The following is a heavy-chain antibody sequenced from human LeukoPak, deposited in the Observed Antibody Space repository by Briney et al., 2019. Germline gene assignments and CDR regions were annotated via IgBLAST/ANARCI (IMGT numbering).Heavy chain of an antibody. CDR1: GFTVSSNY. Sequence: GQSLRLSCAAHGFTVSSNYMSWVRQAPGKGLEWVAVISYDGSNKYYADSVKGRFTISRDNSKNTLYLQMNSLRAEDTAVYYCARDYYDSSGYVYWGQGTLVTVSS. CDR3: ARDYYDSSGYVY. CDR2: ISYDGSNK. V-gene: IGHV3-30-3*01. D-gene: IGHD3-22*01. J-gene: IGHJ4*02.